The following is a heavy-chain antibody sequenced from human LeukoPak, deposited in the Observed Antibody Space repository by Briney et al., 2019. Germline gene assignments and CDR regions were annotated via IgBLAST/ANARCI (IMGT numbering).Heavy chain of an antibody. CDR1: GFTLSNFA. V-gene: IGHV3-23*01. CDR2: IMESGGGT. J-gene: IGHJ4*02. Sequence: PGGSLRLSCAASGFTLSNFAMTWVRQAPGKGLEWVSSIMESGGGTFYADSVTGRLTISRDNSKNALYLQLNSLRVDDTAVYYCARGSRATYEYWGQGTLVTVFS. D-gene: IGHD3-16*01. CDR3: ARGSRATYEY.